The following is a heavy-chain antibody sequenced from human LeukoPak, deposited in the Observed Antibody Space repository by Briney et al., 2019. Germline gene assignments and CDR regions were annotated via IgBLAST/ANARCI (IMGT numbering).Heavy chain of an antibody. CDR3: ARGQDYYDSSGYHYFDY. D-gene: IGHD3-22*01. Sequence: ASVKVSCKASGGTFSSYAISWVRQAPGQGLEWMGGIIPIFGTANYAQKFQGRVTITADKSTSTAYMELSSLRSEDTAVYYCARGQDYYDSSGYHYFDYWGQGTLVTVSS. J-gene: IGHJ4*02. CDR1: GGTFSSYA. V-gene: IGHV1-69*06. CDR2: IIPIFGTA.